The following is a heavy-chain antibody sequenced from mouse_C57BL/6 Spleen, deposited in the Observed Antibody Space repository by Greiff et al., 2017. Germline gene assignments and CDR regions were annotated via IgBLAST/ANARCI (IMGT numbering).Heavy chain of an antibody. D-gene: IGHD3-2*02. Sequence: VQLQPPGTELVKPGASVKLSCKASGYTFTSSWMHWVKQRPGQGLEWIGNVNPSHGGTNYNEKFKSKATLTVDKSSSTAYMQLSSLTSEDSAVYYCARGGQLRLHPYYFDYWGQGTTLTVSS. CDR1: GYTFTSSW. J-gene: IGHJ2*01. CDR3: ARGGQLRLHPYYFDY. CDR2: VNPSHGGT. V-gene: IGHV1-53*01.